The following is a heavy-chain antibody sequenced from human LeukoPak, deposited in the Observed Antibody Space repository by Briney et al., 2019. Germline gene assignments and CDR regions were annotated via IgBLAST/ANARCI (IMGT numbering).Heavy chain of an antibody. CDR3: ARDLGSSWYKYGY. J-gene: IGHJ4*02. V-gene: IGHV3-53*01. D-gene: IGHD6-13*01. CDR1: GFTVSSTY. Sequence: GGSLRLSCAASGFTVSSTYMNWVRQAPGKGLEWVSVIYSGGTTYYADSVKGRFTISRDNSKNTLYLQMNSLRAEDTAVYYCARDLGSSWYKYGYWGQGTLVTVSS. CDR2: IYSGGTT.